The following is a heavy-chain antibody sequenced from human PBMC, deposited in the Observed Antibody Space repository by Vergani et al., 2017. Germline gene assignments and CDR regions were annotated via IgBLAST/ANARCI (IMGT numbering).Heavy chain of an antibody. Sequence: QVQLVESAGGVVQPGGSLRLSCAASGFTFSNFGMHCIRQAPGKGLEWLAYIGKDGINTRYRDAVKGRFTVSRDNSKDILYLQMNNLRSEDTALYYCGKYLRDSTDGLPDSWGPGTLVIVSS. V-gene: IGHV3-30*02. CDR1: GFTFSNFG. D-gene: IGHD2-21*02. CDR3: GKYLRDSTDGLPDS. CDR2: IGKDGINT. J-gene: IGHJ4*02.